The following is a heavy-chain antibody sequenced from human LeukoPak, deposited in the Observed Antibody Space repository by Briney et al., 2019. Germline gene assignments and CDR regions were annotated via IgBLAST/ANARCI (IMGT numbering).Heavy chain of an antibody. D-gene: IGHD4-17*01. V-gene: IGHV1-18*01. J-gene: IGHJ6*02. CDR1: GYTFTGHG. CDR2: ISTYNGNT. CDR3: ASGRGTTVTTAPYYYYGMDV. Sequence: GASVKVSCKASGYTFTGHGLSWVRQAPGQGLEWTGWISTYNGNTNYAQKFQGRVTVTTDTSTSTAFMELRSLRSDDTAVYYCASGRGTTVTTAPYYYYGMDVWGQGTTVTVSS.